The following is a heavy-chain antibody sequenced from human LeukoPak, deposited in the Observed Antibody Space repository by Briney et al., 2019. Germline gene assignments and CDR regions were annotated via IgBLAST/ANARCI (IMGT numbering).Heavy chain of an antibody. D-gene: IGHD6-13*01. CDR1: GLTFSSYS. CDR2: ISSSSSPI. V-gene: IGHV3-48*01. CDR3: VRELSGILGFDY. J-gene: IGHJ4*02. Sequence: GGSLRLSCVVSGLTFSSYSMNWVRQVPGKGLEWVSYISSSSSPIYDSDSVKGRFTISRDNAKNSLYLEMNSLRAEDTAVYYCVRELSGILGFDYWGRGTLVTVSS.